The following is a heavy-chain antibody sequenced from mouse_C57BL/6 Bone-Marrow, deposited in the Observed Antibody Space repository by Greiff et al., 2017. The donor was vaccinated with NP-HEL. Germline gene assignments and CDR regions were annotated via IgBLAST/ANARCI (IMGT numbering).Heavy chain of an antibody. CDR1: GYAFSSSW. D-gene: IGHD2-3*01. CDR3: ARRYDGYLYAMDY. CDR2: IYPGDGDT. Sequence: QVQLQQSGPELVKPGASVKISCKASGYAFSSSWMNWVKQRPGKGLEWIGRIYPGDGDTNYNGKVKGKATLTADKSSSTAYMQLSSLTSEDSAVYFCARRYDGYLYAMDYWGQGTSVTVSS. J-gene: IGHJ4*01. V-gene: IGHV1-82*01.